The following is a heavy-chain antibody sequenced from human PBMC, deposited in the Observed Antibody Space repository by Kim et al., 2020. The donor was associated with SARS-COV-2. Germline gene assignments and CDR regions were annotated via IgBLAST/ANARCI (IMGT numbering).Heavy chain of an antibody. V-gene: IGHV1-69*13. J-gene: IGHJ5*02. CDR1: GGTFSSYA. Sequence: SVKVSCKASGGTFSSYAISWVRQAPGQGLEWMGGIIPIFGTANYAQKFQGRVTITADESTSTAYMELSSLRSEDTAVYYCARDGTMVRGVPWWFDPWGQGTLVTVSS. D-gene: IGHD3-10*01. CDR2: IIPIFGTA. CDR3: ARDGTMVRGVPWWFDP.